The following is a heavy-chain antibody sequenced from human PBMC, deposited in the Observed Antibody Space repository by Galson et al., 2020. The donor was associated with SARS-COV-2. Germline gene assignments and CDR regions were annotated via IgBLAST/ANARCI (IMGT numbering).Heavy chain of an antibody. Sequence: GESLKISCAASGFPFSTSVMTWVRQAPGKGLEWVSSISASGDYTYYADSVKSRFIVSRDNSKNTLYLQMSSLRAEDTAVYNCARGTYGSYWGVGFDPWGQGTQVTVSS. CDR2: ISASGDYT. CDR3: ARGTYGSYWGVGFDP. J-gene: IGHJ5*02. V-gene: IGHV3-23*01. CDR1: GFPFSTSV. D-gene: IGHD3-16*01.